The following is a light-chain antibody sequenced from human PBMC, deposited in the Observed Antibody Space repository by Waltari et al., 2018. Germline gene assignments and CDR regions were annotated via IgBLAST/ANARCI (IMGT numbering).Light chain of an antibody. Sequence: EIVLTQSPGSLSSSPGERVTLSCRASQSVSRSLAWYQQKPDQAPRLLIFGASNRATGIPDRFSGSGSGTDFSLTISRLEPEDFAVYYCQHYVSLPATFGQRTKVEIK. CDR2: GAS. CDR1: QSVSRS. V-gene: IGKV3-20*01. CDR3: QHYVSLPAT. J-gene: IGKJ1*01.